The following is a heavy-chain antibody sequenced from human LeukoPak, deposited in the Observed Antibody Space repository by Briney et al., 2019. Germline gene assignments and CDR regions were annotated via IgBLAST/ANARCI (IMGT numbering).Heavy chain of an antibody. V-gene: IGHV3-53*01. D-gene: IGHD1-26*01. J-gene: IGHJ4*02. Sequence: GGSLRLSCAASGFTFSSYAMHWVRQAPGKGLEWVAVIYSGGSTYYADSVKGRFTISRDNSKNTLYLQMNSLRAEDTAVYYCARLTGYSGSYWPSYWGQGTLVTVSS. CDR1: GFTFSSYA. CDR3: ARLTGYSGSYWPSY. CDR2: IYSGGST.